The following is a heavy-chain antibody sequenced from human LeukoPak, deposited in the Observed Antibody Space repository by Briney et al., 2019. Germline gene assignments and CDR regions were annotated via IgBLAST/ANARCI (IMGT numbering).Heavy chain of an antibody. V-gene: IGHV1-2*02. CDR2: INPNSGDT. J-gene: IGHJ3*02. CDR3: ARRCSGGTCSGAFDI. Sequence: GASVKVSCKASGYTFTGHYMHWVRQAPGQGLEWIGWINPNSGDTNYAQKFQGSVTMTRDTSISTAYMELSSLRSDDTAVYYCARRCSGGTCSGAFDIWGQGTMVTVSS. D-gene: IGHD2-15*01. CDR1: GYTFTGHY.